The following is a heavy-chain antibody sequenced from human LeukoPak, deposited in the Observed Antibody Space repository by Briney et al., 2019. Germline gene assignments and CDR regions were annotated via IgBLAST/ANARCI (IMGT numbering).Heavy chain of an antibody. CDR2: ISSSGSTI. CDR3: ARDPYSGGYGDYYYYYMDV. D-gene: IGHD1-26*01. Sequence: GGSLRLSCAVSGFTFSNAWMNWVRQAPGKGLEWVSYISSSGSTIYYADSVKGRFTISRDNAKNSLYLQINSLRAEDTAVYYCARDPYSGGYGDYYYYYMDVWGKGTTVTISS. V-gene: IGHV3-48*04. J-gene: IGHJ6*03. CDR1: GFTFSNAW.